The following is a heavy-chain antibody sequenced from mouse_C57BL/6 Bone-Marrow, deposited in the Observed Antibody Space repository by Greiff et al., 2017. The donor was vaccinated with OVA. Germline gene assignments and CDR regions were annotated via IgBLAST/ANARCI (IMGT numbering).Heavy chain of an antibody. V-gene: IGHV1-81*01. D-gene: IGHD1-3*01. CDR1: GYTFTSYG. CDR3: ARSSGAY. J-gene: IGHJ3*01. Sequence: QVQLQQSGAELARPGASVKLSCMASGYTFTSYGISWVKQRTGQGLEWIGEIYPRSGNTYYNEKFKGKATLTADKSSSTAYMELRSLTSEDSAVYFCARSSGAYWGQGTLVTVSA. CDR2: IYPRSGNT.